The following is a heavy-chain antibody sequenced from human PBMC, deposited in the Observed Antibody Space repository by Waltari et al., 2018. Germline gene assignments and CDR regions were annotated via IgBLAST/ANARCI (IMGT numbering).Heavy chain of an antibody. CDR1: GGTFSSYA. J-gene: IGHJ5*02. CDR3: ARGSVATISGWFDP. Sequence: QVQLVQSGAEVKKPGSSVNVSCKASGGTFSSYAISWVRQAPGQGLEWMGGIIPIFGTANDAQKFQGRVTITTDESTSTAYMELSSLRSEDTAVYYCARGSVATISGWFDPWGQGTLVTVSS. D-gene: IGHD5-12*01. CDR2: IIPIFGTA. V-gene: IGHV1-69*05.